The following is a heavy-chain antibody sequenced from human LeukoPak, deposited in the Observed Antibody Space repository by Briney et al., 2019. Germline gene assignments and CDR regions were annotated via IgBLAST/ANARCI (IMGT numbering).Heavy chain of an antibody. CDR3: ARGPPTWGYDY. CDR2: ISPNSGDT. Sequence: ASVKVSCKASGYTFTSYDFKWVRQATGQRPEWMGWISPNSGDTGYAQKFQDRVTMTRNTSISTAYMGLSSLRSDDTAVYYCARGPPTWGYDYWGPGTLVTVSS. V-gene: IGHV1-8*01. J-gene: IGHJ4*02. D-gene: IGHD7-27*01. CDR1: GYTFTSYD.